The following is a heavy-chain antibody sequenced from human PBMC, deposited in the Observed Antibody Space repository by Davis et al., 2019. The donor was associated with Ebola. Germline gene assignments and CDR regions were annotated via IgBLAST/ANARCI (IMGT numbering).Heavy chain of an antibody. J-gene: IGHJ4*02. CDR3: ARSGVWFRELLRLHDY. Sequence: MPSETLSLTCAVYGGSFSGYYWNWIRQPPGKGLEWNGEINHSGRTNYNPSLKSRVTISLDTSKNQFSLKLSSVTAADTAVYYCARSGVWFRELLRLHDYWGQGTLVTVSS. V-gene: IGHV4-34*01. D-gene: IGHD3-10*01. CDR1: GGSFSGYY. CDR2: INHSGRT.